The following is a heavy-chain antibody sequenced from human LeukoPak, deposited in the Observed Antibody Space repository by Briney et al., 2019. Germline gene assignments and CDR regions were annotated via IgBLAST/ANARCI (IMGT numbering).Heavy chain of an antibody. Sequence: SVKVSCKASAPTFSMYSISWVRQAPGRGREWMGWIIPIFGQANYAQKFQARVTITADESTTTAYMELRSLRSEDTAVYYCASLTGTTRGGYYYYYGMDVWGKGTTVTVSS. J-gene: IGHJ6*04. CDR3: ASLTGTTRGGYYYYYGMDV. CDR2: IIPIFGQA. D-gene: IGHD1-20*01. CDR1: APTFSMYS. V-gene: IGHV1-69*13.